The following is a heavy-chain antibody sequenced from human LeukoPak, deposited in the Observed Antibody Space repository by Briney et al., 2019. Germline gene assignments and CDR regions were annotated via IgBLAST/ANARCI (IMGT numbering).Heavy chain of an antibody. CDR1: GYSFTNYW. J-gene: IGHJ5*02. Sequence: GESLKISCKGSGYSFTNYWIGWVRQMPGKGLEWMGIIYPGDSGTRYSPSFQGQVTISVDKSISTAYLQWSSLQASDTAMYYCARRPTGSYDPWGQGTLVTVSS. CDR3: ARRPTGSYDP. D-gene: IGHD1-26*01. CDR2: IYPGDSGT. V-gene: IGHV5-51*01.